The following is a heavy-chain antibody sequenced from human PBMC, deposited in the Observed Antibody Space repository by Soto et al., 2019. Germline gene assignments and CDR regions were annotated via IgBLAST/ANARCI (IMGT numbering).Heavy chain of an antibody. Sequence: GGSLRLSCAASGFTFNSYAMSWVRQAPGKGLEWVSAISGSGDSTYYADSVRGRFTISRDNSRKTLYLQMKSLRAEDTAEYYCAKGVLMYFGDLITFDYWGQGALVTVYS. CDR3: AKGVLMYFGDLITFDY. V-gene: IGHV3-23*01. CDR2: ISGSGDST. CDR1: GFTFNSYA. J-gene: IGHJ4*02. D-gene: IGHD3-10*01.